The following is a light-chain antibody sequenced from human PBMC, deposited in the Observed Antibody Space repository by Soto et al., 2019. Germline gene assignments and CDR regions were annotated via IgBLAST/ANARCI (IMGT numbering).Light chain of an antibody. CDR3: SSYTITSTYV. Sequence: QSLLTHPASLSGSPGQSITISCTGTSSDVGGYNYVSWYQQHPGKAPKLMIYEVSDRPSGVSNRFSGSKSGNTASLTISGLQAEDEADYYCSSYTITSTYVFGTGTKVTAL. J-gene: IGLJ1*01. V-gene: IGLV2-14*01. CDR2: EVS. CDR1: SSDVGGYNY.